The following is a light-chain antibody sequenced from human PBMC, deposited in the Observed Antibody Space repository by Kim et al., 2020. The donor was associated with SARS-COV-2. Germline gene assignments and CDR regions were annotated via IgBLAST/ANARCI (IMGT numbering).Light chain of an antibody. J-gene: IGKJ2*01. CDR2: WAS. CDR3: QQYYSTPYT. Sequence: KATINCKASQSVLYSTNNTNYLAWYQQKPGQPPKLLIYWASTRESGVPDRFSGSGSGTDFTLTISSLQAEDVAVYYCQQYYSTPYTFGQGTKLEI. V-gene: IGKV4-1*01. CDR1: QSVLYSTNNTNY.